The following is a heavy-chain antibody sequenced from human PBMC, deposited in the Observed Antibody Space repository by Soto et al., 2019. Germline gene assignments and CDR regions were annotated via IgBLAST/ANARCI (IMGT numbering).Heavy chain of an antibody. J-gene: IGHJ6*02. CDR1: GDSVSSNSAA. D-gene: IGHD5-12*01. CDR2: TYYRSKWYN. V-gene: IGHV6-1*01. CDR3: ARVGLAFGSGYYYGMDV. Sequence: SQTLSLTCAISGDSVSSNSAAWNWIRQSPSRGLEWLGRTYYRSKWYNDYAVSVKSRISINPDTSKNQFSLQLNSVTPEDTAVYYCARVGLAFGSGYYYGMDVWGRGTTVTVSS.